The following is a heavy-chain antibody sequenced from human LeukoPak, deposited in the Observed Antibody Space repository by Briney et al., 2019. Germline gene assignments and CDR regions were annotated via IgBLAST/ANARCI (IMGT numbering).Heavy chain of an antibody. D-gene: IGHD3-10*01. J-gene: IGHJ6*02. CDR3: ARPGAASLYGMDV. Sequence: SETLSLTCTVSGGSISSSSYYWGWIRQPPGKGLEWIGSIYYSGSTYYNPSLKSRVTISVDTSKNQFSLKLSSVTAADTAVYYCARPGAASLYGMDVWGQGTTVTVSS. V-gene: IGHV4-39*01. CDR2: IYYSGST. CDR1: GGSISSSSYY.